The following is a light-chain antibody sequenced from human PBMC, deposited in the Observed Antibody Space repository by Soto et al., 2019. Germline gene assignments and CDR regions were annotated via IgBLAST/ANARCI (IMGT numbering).Light chain of an antibody. CDR1: QSVSSN. J-gene: IGKJ1*01. CDR3: QHYNNWPRT. Sequence: EIVMTQSPATLSVSPGERVTLSCRASQSVSSNLAWYQQKPCQAPRLLIYGASTRAPGIPARFSGSGSGTEFTLTISSLQSEDFAVYYCQHYNNWPRTFGQGTKVEIK. CDR2: GAS. V-gene: IGKV3-15*01.